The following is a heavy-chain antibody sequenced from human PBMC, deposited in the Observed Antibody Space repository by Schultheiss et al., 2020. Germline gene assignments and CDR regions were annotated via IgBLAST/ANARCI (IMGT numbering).Heavy chain of an antibody. CDR1: GFTFSSYS. V-gene: IGHV3-21*01. J-gene: IGHJ6*04. CDR3: ARGPNIPTTVTPETYYYYYGMDV. D-gene: IGHD4-17*01. Sequence: GSLRLSCAASGFTFSSYSMNWVRQAPGKGLEWVSSISSSSSYIYYADSVKGRFTISRDNAKNSLYLQMNSLRDEDTAVYYCARGPNIPTTVTPETYYYYYGMDVWGKGTTVTVSS. CDR2: ISSSSSYI.